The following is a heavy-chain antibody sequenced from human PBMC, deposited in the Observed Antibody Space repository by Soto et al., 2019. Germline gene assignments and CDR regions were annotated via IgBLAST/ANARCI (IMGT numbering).Heavy chain of an antibody. V-gene: IGHV1-69*13. D-gene: IGHD6-13*01. CDR3: ARDAVSIAAAPFDP. Sequence: SVKVSCKASGGTFSSYAISWVRQAPGQGLEWMGGIIPIFGTANYAQKFQGRVTITADESTSTAYMELSSLRSEDTAVYYCARDAVSIAAAPFDPCGQGTLVTFSS. CDR2: IIPIFGTA. CDR1: GGTFSSYA. J-gene: IGHJ5*02.